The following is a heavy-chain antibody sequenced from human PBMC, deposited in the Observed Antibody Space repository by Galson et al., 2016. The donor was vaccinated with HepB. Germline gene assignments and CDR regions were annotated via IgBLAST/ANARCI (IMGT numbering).Heavy chain of an antibody. CDR2: INSDGNTT. CDR3: AREGYYYDNSFFRRENAFDI. D-gene: IGHD3-22*01. CDR1: GFTFSSYW. V-gene: IGHV3-74*01. J-gene: IGHJ3*02. Sequence: SLRLSCAASGFTFSSYWMHWVRQAPGKGLVWVSRINSDGNTTNYADSVQGRFTISRDNAKNTLYLQMNSLRAEDTAVYSCAREGYYYDNSFFRRENAFDIWGQGTMVTVSS.